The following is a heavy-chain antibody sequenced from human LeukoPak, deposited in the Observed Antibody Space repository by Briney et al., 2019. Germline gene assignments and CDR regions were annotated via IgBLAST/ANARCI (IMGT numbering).Heavy chain of an antibody. D-gene: IGHD1-26*01. CDR2: NYHGGTN. J-gene: IGHJ4*02. Sequence: SETLSLTCTVSGDSTSSYYWSWIRQPPGKGLEWIAYNYHGGTNNYNPSLKSRVTISSDTSKNQFSLRLSSVTAADTAVYYCARSGSQRYGGAFDDWGQGTLVTVSS. V-gene: IGHV4-4*09. CDR3: ARSGSQRYGGAFDD. CDR1: GDSTSSYY.